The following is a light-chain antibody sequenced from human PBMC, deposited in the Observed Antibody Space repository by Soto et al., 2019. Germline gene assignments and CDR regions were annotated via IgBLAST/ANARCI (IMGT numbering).Light chain of an antibody. CDR3: YESPSSPAGR. V-gene: IGKV3-20*01. CDR1: QSVSNNY. CDR2: DAS. Sequence: LTPNARTRAVSARGVALGGRCTIQSVSNNYLAWYQQKPGQAPRLLIYDASSRATGILDRFSGSGSGTEFSVSLRRLASELSAAYLIYESPSSPAGRLGGGTKVDIK. J-gene: IGKJ4*02.